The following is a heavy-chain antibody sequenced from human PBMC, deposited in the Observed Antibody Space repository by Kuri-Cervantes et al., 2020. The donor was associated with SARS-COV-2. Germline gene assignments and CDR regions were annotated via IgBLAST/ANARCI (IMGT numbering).Heavy chain of an antibody. CDR1: GYTFTNND. D-gene: IGHD1-1*01. J-gene: IGHJ3*02. CDR3: ARDSGDWNPDGFDI. V-gene: IGHV1-8*02. Sequence: ASVKVSCKASGYTFTNNDINWVRQASGQGLEWMGWMNPDTGNAGYAQKFQGRVSMTRITSITTAYVELSSLRFEDAAVYYCARDSGDWNPDGFDIWGQGTMVTVSS. CDR2: MNPDTGNA.